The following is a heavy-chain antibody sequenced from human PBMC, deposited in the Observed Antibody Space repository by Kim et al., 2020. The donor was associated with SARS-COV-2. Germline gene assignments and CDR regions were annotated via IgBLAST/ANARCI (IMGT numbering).Heavy chain of an antibody. CDR3: ARVVGIKGELVNAFDI. Sequence: SVKGRFTISRDNSKNTLYLQMNSLRAEDTAVYYCARVVGIKGELVNAFDIWGQGTMVTVSS. V-gene: IGHV3-30*01. D-gene: IGHD1-7*01. J-gene: IGHJ3*02.